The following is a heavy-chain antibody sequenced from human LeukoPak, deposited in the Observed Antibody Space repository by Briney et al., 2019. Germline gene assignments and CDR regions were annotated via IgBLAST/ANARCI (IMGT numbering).Heavy chain of an antibody. D-gene: IGHD6-13*01. V-gene: IGHV2-70*11. CDR3: ARFHIAAAGRSDGMDV. J-gene: IGHJ6*02. CDR1: GFSLSTSGMC. CDR2: IDWDDDK. Sequence: SGPTLVNPTQTLTLTCTFSGFSLSTSGMCVSWIRQPPGKALEWLARIDWDDDKYYSTSLKTRLTISKDTSKNQVVLTMTNMDPVDTATYYCARFHIAAAGRSDGMDVWGQGTTVTVSS.